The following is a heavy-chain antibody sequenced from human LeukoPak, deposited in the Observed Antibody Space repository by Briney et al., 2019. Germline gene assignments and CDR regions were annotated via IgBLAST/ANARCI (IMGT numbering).Heavy chain of an antibody. J-gene: IGHJ4*02. D-gene: IGHD3-16*01. CDR1: GLSFSDSA. CDR3: ARGERDLDY. V-gene: IGHV3-49*04. Sequence: GGSLRLSCTFSGLSFSDSAVTWVHQAPGKGLEWIGCTRSKVYGGTTEYAASVKGRITISRDESKSIAYLQMDSLTTEDTAVYFCARGERDLDYWGQGTLVSVSS. CDR2: TRSKVYGGTT.